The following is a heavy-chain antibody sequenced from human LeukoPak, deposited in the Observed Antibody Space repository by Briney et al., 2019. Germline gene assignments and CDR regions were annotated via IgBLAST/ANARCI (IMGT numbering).Heavy chain of an antibody. Sequence: SETLSLTCTVSGGSISSSSYYWGWIRQPPGKGLEWIGSIYYSGSTYYNPSLKSRVTISVDTSKNQFSLKLSSVTAADTAVYYCARHYYYYMDVWGKGTTVTVSS. V-gene: IGHV4-39*01. CDR1: GGSISSSSYY. CDR2: IYYSGST. J-gene: IGHJ6*03. CDR3: ARHYYYYMDV.